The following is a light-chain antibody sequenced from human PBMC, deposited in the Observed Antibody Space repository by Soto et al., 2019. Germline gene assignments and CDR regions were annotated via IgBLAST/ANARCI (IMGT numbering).Light chain of an antibody. Sequence: QCSLAQPLSVPGSPGQSFTISCTGTISDVGGYKYVSWYQQHPGKAPKLMIYDVSKRPSGVPDRFSGSNSGNTASLTISGLQAEDEADYYCCSYAGSYTFGVFGTGTKV. V-gene: IGLV2-11*01. CDR3: CSYAGSYTFGV. J-gene: IGLJ1*01. CDR1: ISDVGGYKY. CDR2: DVS.